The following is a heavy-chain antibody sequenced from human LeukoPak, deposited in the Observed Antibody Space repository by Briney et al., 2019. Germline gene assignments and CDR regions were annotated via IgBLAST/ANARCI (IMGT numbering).Heavy chain of an antibody. CDR3: ARQTGSGLFILP. J-gene: IGHJ4*02. CDR2: IYTTGST. Sequence: SETLTLTCTVSGDSISSGSYYWRWIRQPAGKELEWIGRIYTTGSTNYNPSLKSQVSISIDTSKNQFSLRLTSVTAADTAVYYCARQTGSGLFILPGGQGTLVTVSS. CDR1: GDSISSGSYY. V-gene: IGHV4-61*02. D-gene: IGHD3/OR15-3a*01.